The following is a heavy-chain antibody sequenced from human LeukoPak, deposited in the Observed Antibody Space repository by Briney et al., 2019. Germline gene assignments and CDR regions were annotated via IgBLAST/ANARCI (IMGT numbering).Heavy chain of an antibody. D-gene: IGHD2-21*02. CDR2: ISGDGGDT. J-gene: IGHJ5*02. V-gene: IGHV3-43*02. CDR3: ARVVTLDP. CDR1: GFTFDESA. Sequence: GGSLRLSCAASGFTFDESAMHWVRQAPGKGLEWVSLISGDGGDTYYADSVKGRFTISRDNSKNTLYPLMNRLRAEDTSDYSCARVVTLDPGGQGTQVTVSS.